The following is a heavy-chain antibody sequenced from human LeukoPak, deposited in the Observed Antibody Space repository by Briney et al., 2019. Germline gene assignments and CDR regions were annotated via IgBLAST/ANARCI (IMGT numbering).Heavy chain of an antibody. D-gene: IGHD2-2*01. J-gene: IGHJ6*02. CDR3: ARSEGGGYCSSTSCFLVTSYGMDV. CDR2: MNPNSGNT. V-gene: IGHV1-8*02. Sequence: RASVKVSCKASGYTFTSYYMHWVRQAPGQGLEWMGWMNPNSGNTGYAQKFQGRVTMTRNTSISTAYMELSSLRSEDTAVYYCARSEGGGYCSSTSCFLVTSYGMDVWGQGTTVTVSS. CDR1: GYTFTSYY.